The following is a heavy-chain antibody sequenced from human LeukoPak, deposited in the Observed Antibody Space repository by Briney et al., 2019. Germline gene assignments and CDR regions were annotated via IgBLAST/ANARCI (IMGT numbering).Heavy chain of an antibody. CDR1: GYTFTGYY. V-gene: IGHV1-2*02. D-gene: IGHD3-22*01. J-gene: IGHJ4*02. Sequence: ASVKVSCKASGYTFTGYYMHWVRQAPGQGLEWMGWINPNSGGTNKAQKFQGRVTMTRDTSFSTAYMELSRLRSDDTAVYCCARDKMGHSSGYSLELDYWGQGTLVTVSS. CDR3: ARDKMGHSSGYSLELDY. CDR2: INPNSGGT.